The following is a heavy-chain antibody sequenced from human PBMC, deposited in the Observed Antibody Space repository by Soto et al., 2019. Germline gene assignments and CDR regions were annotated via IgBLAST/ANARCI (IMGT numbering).Heavy chain of an antibody. V-gene: IGHV3-30*04. D-gene: IGHD3-22*01. Sequence: GGSLRLSCAASGFTFSSYAMHWVRQAPGKGLEWVAVISYDGSKKYYAASVKGRFTISRDNSKNTLYLQMNSLRAEDTAVYFCASENHDSSGYYHYLNYWGQGTLVTVSS. CDR3: ASENHDSSGYYHYLNY. CDR1: GFTFSSYA. CDR2: ISYDGSKK. J-gene: IGHJ4*02.